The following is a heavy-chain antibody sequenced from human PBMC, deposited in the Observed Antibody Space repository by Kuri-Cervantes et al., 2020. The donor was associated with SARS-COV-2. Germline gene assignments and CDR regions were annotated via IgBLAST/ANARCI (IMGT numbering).Heavy chain of an antibody. J-gene: IGHJ5*02. Sequence: GGSLRLSCAASGFTFSSYSMNWVRQAPGKGLEWVSSISSSSSYTYYADSVKGRFTISRDNAKNSLYLQMNSLRAEDTAVYYCARDPKLGLPPAWGQGTLVTVSS. V-gene: IGHV3-21*01. CDR3: ARDPKLGLPPA. CDR1: GFTFSSYS. D-gene: IGHD1-7*01. CDR2: ISSSSSYT.